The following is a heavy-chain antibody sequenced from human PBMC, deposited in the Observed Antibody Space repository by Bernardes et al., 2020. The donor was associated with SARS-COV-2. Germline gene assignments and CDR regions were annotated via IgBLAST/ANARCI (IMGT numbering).Heavy chain of an antibody. CDR3: ACGDGDWFDP. Sequence: SETLSLTCAVSGYSISSGYYWGWIRQPPGKGLEWIGSIYHSGSTYYNPSLKSRVTISVDTSKNQFSLKLSSVTAADTAVYYCACGDGDWFDPWGQGTLVTVSS. V-gene: IGHV4-38-2*01. D-gene: IGHD3-10*01. J-gene: IGHJ5*02. CDR2: IYHSGST. CDR1: GYSISSGYY.